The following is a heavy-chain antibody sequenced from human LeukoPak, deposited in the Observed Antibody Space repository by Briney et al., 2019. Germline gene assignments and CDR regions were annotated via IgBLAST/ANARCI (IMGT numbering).Heavy chain of an antibody. V-gene: IGHV3-21*01. D-gene: IGHD5-12*01. CDR2: ISSSSSYI. J-gene: IGHJ4*02. Sequence: GGSLRLSCAASGFTFSSYSMNWVRQAPGKGLEWVSSISSSSSYIYYADSVKGRFTISRDNAKNSLYLQMNSLRAEDTAVYYCARGPLYSGYDYYYFDYWGQGTLVTASS. CDR1: GFTFSSYS. CDR3: ARGPLYSGYDYYYFDY.